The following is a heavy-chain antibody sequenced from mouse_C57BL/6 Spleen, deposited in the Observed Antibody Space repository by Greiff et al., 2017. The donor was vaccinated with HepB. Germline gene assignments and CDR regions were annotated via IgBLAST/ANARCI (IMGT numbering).Heavy chain of an antibody. CDR1: GYSITSGYY. J-gene: IGHJ2*01. CDR2: ISYDGSN. Sequence: EVKLQESGPGLVKPSQSLSLTCSVTGYSITSGYYWNWIRQFPGNKLEWMGYISYDGSNNYNPSLKNRISITRDTSKNQFFLKLNSVTTEDTATYYCARGGNYSPFDYWGQGTTLTVSS. CDR3: ARGGNYSPFDY. D-gene: IGHD2-1*01. V-gene: IGHV3-6*01.